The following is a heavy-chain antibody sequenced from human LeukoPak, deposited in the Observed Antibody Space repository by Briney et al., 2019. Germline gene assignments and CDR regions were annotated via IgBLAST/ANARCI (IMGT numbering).Heavy chain of an antibody. D-gene: IGHD3-9*01. CDR1: GHTFSHYY. CDR3: ARDYYDILTASLRANWFDR. J-gene: IGHJ5*02. Sequence: GASVKVSYKASGHTFSHYYMHWVRQAPGQGLEWLGWINPNSGGTNYAQTFQGRVTMTRDTSISTAYMELSRLRSDDTAVYYCARDYYDILTASLRANWFDRWGPGTLVTVSS. V-gene: IGHV1-2*02. CDR2: INPNSGGT.